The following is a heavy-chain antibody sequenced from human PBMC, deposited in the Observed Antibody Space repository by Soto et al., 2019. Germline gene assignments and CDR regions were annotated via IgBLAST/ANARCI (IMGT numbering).Heavy chain of an antibody. V-gene: IGHV3-30*18. CDR3: AKSRVVAMINFVYYGMDV. CDR1: GFTFSVYG. Sequence: QVQLVESGGGVVQPGRSLRLSCAASGFTFSVYGIHWVRQAPGKGLEWVAVISHDGSIKYYADSVKGRFTISRDNSKNTLSLQMSSLRAEDTAVYYCAKSRVVAMINFVYYGMDVWGQGTTVTVSS. J-gene: IGHJ6*02. D-gene: IGHD5-12*01. CDR2: ISHDGSIK.